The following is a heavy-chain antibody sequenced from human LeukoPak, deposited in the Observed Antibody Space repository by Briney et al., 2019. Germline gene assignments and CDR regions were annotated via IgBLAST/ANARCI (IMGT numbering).Heavy chain of an antibody. CDR2: AYYSGST. V-gene: IGHV4-39*01. CDR1: GVSISSSPYY. J-gene: IGHJ3*02. Sequence: SETLSLTCTVCGVSISSSPYYWGRIRQPPGKGLEWIATAYYSGSTSYNPSLKSRVTISVDSSKNQFSLKLSSVTAADTALYFCARQGAGGRAFDIWGQGTMVTVSS. D-gene: IGHD1-26*01. CDR3: ARQGAGGRAFDI.